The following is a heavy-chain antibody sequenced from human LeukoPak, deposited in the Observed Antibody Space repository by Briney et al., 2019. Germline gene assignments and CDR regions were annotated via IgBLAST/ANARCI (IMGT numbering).Heavy chain of an antibody. CDR3: ARLGLYTSSWYRFYYFDY. J-gene: IGHJ4*02. CDR2: INHSGST. Sequence: PSETLSLTCSVHGGSFNDYSWTWIRQSPGKGLKWIGEINHSGSTTYNPSLKSRFTMSVDASKNQFSLRLSSVTAADTAVYYCARLGLYTSSWYRFYYFDYWGQGTLVTVSS. V-gene: IGHV4-34*01. CDR1: GGSFNDYS. D-gene: IGHD6-13*01.